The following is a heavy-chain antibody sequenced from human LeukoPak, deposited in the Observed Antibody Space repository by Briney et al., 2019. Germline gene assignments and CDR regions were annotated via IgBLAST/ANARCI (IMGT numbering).Heavy chain of an antibody. J-gene: IGHJ4*02. CDR3: ARGSKNYFDY. CDR2: IYHSGST. V-gene: IGHV4-30-2*01. CDR1: GGSISSGGYY. Sequence: SETLSLTCTVSGGSISSGGYYWSWIRQPPGKGLEWIGYIYHSGSTYYNPSLKSRVTISVDRSKNQFSLKLSSVTAADTAVYYCARGSKNYFDYWGQGTLVTVSS.